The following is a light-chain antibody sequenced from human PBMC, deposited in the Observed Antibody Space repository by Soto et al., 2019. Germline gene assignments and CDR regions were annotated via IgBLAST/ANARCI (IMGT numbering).Light chain of an antibody. V-gene: IGKV3-15*01. CDR1: QSVSSN. Sequence: EIVMTQSPATLSVSPGERVTLSCRASQSVSSNLAWYQQKSGQAPRLLIYGASTRATGFPARFSGSGSGTEFTLPISSLQSEDFAVYYCQQYNKWPLTFGQGTKVEL. J-gene: IGKJ1*01. CDR3: QQYNKWPLT. CDR2: GAS.